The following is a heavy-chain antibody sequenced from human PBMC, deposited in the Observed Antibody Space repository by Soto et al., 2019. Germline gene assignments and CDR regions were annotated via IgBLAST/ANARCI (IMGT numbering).Heavy chain of an antibody. J-gene: IGHJ4*02. CDR1: GFTFSSYA. V-gene: IGHV3-23*01. D-gene: IGHD6-13*01. CDR2: ISGSGGST. Sequence: GGSLRLSCAASGFTFSSYAMSWVRQAPGKGLEWVSAISGSGGSTYYADYVKGRFTISRDNSKNTLYLKMNSLRAEDTAVYYCAYSSTPFDYWGQGTLVTVSS. CDR3: AYSSTPFDY.